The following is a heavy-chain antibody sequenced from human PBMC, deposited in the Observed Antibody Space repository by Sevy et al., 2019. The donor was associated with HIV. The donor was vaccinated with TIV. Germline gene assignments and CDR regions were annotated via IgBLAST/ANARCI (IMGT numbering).Heavy chain of an antibody. D-gene: IGHD3-22*01. CDR1: GGSISSGDYY. Sequence: SENLSLTCTVSGGSISSGDYYWSWIRQPPGKGLEWIGYIYYSGSTYYNPSLKSRVTISVDTSKNQFSLKLSSVTAADTAVYYCARARITMIVVVIHYYYYGMDVWGQGTTVTVSS. CDR2: IYYSGST. CDR3: ARARITMIVVVIHYYYYGMDV. V-gene: IGHV4-30-4*01. J-gene: IGHJ6*02.